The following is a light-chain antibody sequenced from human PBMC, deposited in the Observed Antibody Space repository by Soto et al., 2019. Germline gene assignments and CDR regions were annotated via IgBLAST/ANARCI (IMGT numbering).Light chain of an antibody. CDR1: SSDVGGYNY. CDR3: CFYSGSHTYC. Sequence: QSALTQPRSVSGSPGQSVTISCTGTSSDVGGYNYVSWYQQHPGKAPKLMIYDVSKRPSGVPDRFSGSKSGNTASLTISGPQAEDWGYYYRCFYSGSHTYCLGTGTKVTVL. V-gene: IGLV2-11*01. CDR2: DVS. J-gene: IGLJ1*01.